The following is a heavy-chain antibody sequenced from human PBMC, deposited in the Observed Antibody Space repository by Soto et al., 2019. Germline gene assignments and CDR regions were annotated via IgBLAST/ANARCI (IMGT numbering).Heavy chain of an antibody. V-gene: IGHV1-8*01. D-gene: IGHD3-3*01. CDR1: GYTFTNYD. CDR2: MNPKSGNV. J-gene: IGHJ4*02. CDR3: ARVPFLDYYYFDY. Sequence: GASVKVSCKASGYTFTNYDFNWVRQVTGQGLEWMGWMNPKSGNVGYAQKFQGRVTMTRNISINTAYMELSSLGSEDTAVYYCARVPFLDYYYFDYWGQGTPVTVSS.